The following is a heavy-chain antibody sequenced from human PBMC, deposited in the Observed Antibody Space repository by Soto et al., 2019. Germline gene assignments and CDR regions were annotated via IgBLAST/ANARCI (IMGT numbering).Heavy chain of an antibody. CDR2: INAGNGNT. CDR3: ARGRDYYDSEGWGALSRGCDAFDI. Sequence: GASVKVSCKASGYTFTSYAMHWVRQAPGQRLEWMGWINAGNGNTKYSQKFQGRVTITRDTSASTAYMELSGLRSEDTAVYYCARGRDYYDSEGWGALSRGCDAFDIWGQGTMVTVSS. CDR1: GYTFTSYA. J-gene: IGHJ3*02. V-gene: IGHV1-3*01. D-gene: IGHD3-22*01.